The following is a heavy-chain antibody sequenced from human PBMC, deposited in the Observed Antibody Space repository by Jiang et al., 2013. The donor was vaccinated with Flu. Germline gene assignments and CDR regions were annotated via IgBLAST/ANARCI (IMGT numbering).Heavy chain of an antibody. CDR2: INHSGST. CDR3: ARGPSSGRGKFDY. J-gene: IGHJ4*02. D-gene: IGHD6-19*01. CDR1: GGSFSGYY. Sequence: LLKPSETLSLTCAVYGGSFSGYYWSWIRQPPGKGLEWIGEINHSGSTNYNPSLKSRVTISVDTSKNQFSLKLSSVTAADTAVYYCARGPSSGRGKFDYWGQGTLVTVSS. V-gene: IGHV4-34*01.